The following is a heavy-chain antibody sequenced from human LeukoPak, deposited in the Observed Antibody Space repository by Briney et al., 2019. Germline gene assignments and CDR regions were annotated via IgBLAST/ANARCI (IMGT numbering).Heavy chain of an antibody. CDR3: VRDLAITTPGGFDI. CDR1: GCSISRYY. Sequence: PSETLSLTCTVSGCSISRYYWSWIRQPAGKGLQWIGRIYSSGSTKYNPSLKSRVTMSVDTSKNQFSLNLSSVTAADTAVYYCVRDLAITTPGGFDIWGQGTMVTVS. J-gene: IGHJ3*02. V-gene: IGHV4-4*07. D-gene: IGHD3-22*01. CDR2: IYSSGST.